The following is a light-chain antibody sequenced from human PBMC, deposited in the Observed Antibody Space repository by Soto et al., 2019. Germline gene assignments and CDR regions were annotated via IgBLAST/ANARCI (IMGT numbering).Light chain of an antibody. V-gene: IGLV1-44*01. Sequence: QSVLTQPPSASGTPGQRVTISCSGSSSNIGTNTVNWYQQLPGTAPKLVIFGHYQRPSGVPDRFSGSKSGTSASLAISGLQSEDEADYYCSSYTSSSTLVFGTGTKLTVL. CDR3: SSYTSSSTLV. CDR1: SSNIGTNT. J-gene: IGLJ1*01. CDR2: GHY.